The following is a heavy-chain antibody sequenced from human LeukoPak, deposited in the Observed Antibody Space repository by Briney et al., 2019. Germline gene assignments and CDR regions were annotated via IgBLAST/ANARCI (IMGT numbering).Heavy chain of an antibody. CDR2: ISSSSSTI. D-gene: IGHD6-19*01. J-gene: IGHJ4*02. V-gene: IGHV3-48*01. Sequence: GGSLRLSCAASGFTFSSYSMNWVRQAPGKGLEWVSHISSSSSTIYYADSVKGRFTISRDNAKNSLYLQMNSLRAEDTAVYYCARVPTTPMPVAGTIDGWGQGTLVTVSS. CDR1: GFTFSSYS. CDR3: ARVPTTPMPVAGTIDG.